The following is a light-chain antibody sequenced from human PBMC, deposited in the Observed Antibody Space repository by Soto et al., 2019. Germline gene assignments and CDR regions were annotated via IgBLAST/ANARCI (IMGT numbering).Light chain of an antibody. Sequence: DIQMTQSPSSLSASVGDRVTITCRASQDISYYLNWYQQRPGKAPKLLIYDASNLERGVHSRFSGTRSGTHFTFAITSLQPEDVATYYCQQSDSLPITFGQGTRLEI. J-gene: IGKJ5*01. CDR2: DAS. CDR1: QDISYY. CDR3: QQSDSLPIT. V-gene: IGKV1-33*01.